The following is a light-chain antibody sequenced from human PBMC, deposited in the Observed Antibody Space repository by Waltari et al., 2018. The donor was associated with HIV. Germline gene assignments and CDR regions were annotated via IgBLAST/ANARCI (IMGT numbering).Light chain of an antibody. Sequence: EIVTTQSPAPLSVSPGERAPPSCRAHQSVSSNLAWYQQKPGQAPRLLIYGASTRATGIPARSSGGGSGTEYTLTISSLQAEDFAVDYCQQYNDWPPYTFGQGTKLEIK. V-gene: IGKV3-15*01. CDR3: QQYNDWPPYT. CDR1: QSVSSN. J-gene: IGKJ2*01. CDR2: GAS.